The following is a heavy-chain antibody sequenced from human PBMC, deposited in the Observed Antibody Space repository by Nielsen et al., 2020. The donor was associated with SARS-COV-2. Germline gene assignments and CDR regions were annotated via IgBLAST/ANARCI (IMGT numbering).Heavy chain of an antibody. D-gene: IGHD2-15*01. CDR1: GGSISSSSYY. CDR3: ARDRGVVPDYYYGMDV. J-gene: IGHJ6*02. CDR2: IYYSGST. Sequence: SETLSLTCTVSGGSISSSSYYWGWIRQPPGKGLEWIGSIYYSGSTYYNPSLKSRVTISVDTSKNQFSLKLSSVTAADTAVYYCARDRGVVPDYYYGMDVWGQGTTVTVSS. V-gene: IGHV4-39*02.